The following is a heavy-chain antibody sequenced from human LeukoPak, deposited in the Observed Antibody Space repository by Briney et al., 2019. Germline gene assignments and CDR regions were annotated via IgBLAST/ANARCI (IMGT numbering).Heavy chain of an antibody. CDR3: AREYDYVWGSSPIGMDV. Sequence: TGGSLRLSCAASGFTFSSNGMHWVRQAPGKGLEWVAVIWYDGSNKYYADSVKGRFTISRDNSKNTLYLQMNSLRAEDTAVYYCAREYDYVWGSSPIGMDVWGQGTTVTVSS. J-gene: IGHJ6*02. V-gene: IGHV3-33*01. CDR2: IWYDGSNK. CDR1: GFTFSSNG. D-gene: IGHD3-16*01.